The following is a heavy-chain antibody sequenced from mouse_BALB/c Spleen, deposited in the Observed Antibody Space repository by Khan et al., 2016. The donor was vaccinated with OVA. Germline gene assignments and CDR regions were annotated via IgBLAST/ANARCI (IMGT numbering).Heavy chain of an antibody. J-gene: IGHJ2*01. CDR3: ALYGSRGDY. V-gene: IGHV1-9*01. Sequence: QVQLQQSGVELMKPGASVKISCKATGFTFSNYWIEWVKQRPGHGLEWIGQILPGSGDTNYNEKFEGKATFTADTSSNTAYMQLSSLTSEDSAVYYCALYGSRGDYWGQGTTLTVSS. D-gene: IGHD1-1*01. CDR1: GFTFSNYW. CDR2: ILPGSGDT.